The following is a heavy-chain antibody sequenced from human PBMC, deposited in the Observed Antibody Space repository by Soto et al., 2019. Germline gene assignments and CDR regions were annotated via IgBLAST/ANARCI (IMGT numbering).Heavy chain of an antibody. Sequence: QVQLVQSGAEVKKPGASVKISCKPSGYIFTSHSIHWVRQAPGQGLEWLGIINSSGGSTTYAQKFRGRVIMTRDTSTSTVYMELSSLRSEDTAVYYCARDLRGDGDAYFYYGMDVWGQGTTVTVSS. J-gene: IGHJ6*02. CDR3: ARDLRGDGDAYFYYGMDV. V-gene: IGHV1-46*01. D-gene: IGHD4-17*01. CDR1: GYIFTSHS. CDR2: INSSGGST.